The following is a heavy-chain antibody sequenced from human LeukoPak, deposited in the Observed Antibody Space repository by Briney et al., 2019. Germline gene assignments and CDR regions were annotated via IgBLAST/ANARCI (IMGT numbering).Heavy chain of an antibody. V-gene: IGHV1-18*01. D-gene: IGHD4-17*01. J-gene: IGHJ4*02. CDR2: ITTYNGNT. CDR3: ARGYDYGDYVGDFDY. CDR1: GYTFTSYP. Sequence: ASVKVSCKASGYTFTSYPISWVRQAPGQGLEWMGWITTYNGNTNYAQKLQGRVTMTTDTSTSTAYMDLRGLRSDDTAAYYCARGYDYGDYVGDFDYWGQGTLVTVYS.